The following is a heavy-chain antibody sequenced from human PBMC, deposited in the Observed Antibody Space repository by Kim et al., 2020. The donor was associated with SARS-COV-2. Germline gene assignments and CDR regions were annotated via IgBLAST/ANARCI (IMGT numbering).Heavy chain of an antibody. V-gene: IGHV3-72*01. D-gene: IGHD1-26*01. CDR2: TRNKANSYTT. Sequence: GGSLRLSCAASGFTFSDHYMDWVRQAPGKGLEWVGRTRNKANSYTTEYAASVKGRFTISRDDSKNSLYLQMNSLKTEDTAVYYCARGDVGATTGFFDIWGQGTMVTVSS. CDR1: GFTFSDHY. J-gene: IGHJ3*02. CDR3: ARGDVGATTGFFDI.